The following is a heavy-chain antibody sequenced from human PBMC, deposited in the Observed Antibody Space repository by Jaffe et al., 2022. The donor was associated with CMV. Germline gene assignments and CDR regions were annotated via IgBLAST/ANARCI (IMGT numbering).Heavy chain of an antibody. CDR1: GGSFSGYY. CDR2: INHSGST. D-gene: IGHD3-16*01. Sequence: QVQLQQWGAGLLKPSETLSLTCAVYGGSFSGYYWSWIRQPPGKGLEWIGEINHSGSTNYNPSLKSRVTISVDTSKNQFSLKLSSVTAADTAVYYCARERRFGEYYYYYYYMDVWGKGTTVTVSS. V-gene: IGHV4-34*01. J-gene: IGHJ6*03. CDR3: ARERRFGEYYYYYYYMDV.